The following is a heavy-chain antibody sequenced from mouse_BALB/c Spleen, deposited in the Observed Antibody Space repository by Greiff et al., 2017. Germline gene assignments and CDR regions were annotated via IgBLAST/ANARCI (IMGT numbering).Heavy chain of an antibody. CDR1: GYSITSDYA. D-gene: IGHD1-1*01. CDR3: ARGDYYGSSDY. V-gene: IGHV3-2*02. Sequence: DVQLQESGPGLVKPSQSLSLTCTVTGYSITSDYAWNWIRQFPGNKLEWMGYISYSGSTSYNPSLKSRISITRDTSKNQFFLQLNSVTTEDTATYYCARGDYYGSSDYWGQGTTLTVSS. J-gene: IGHJ2*01. CDR2: ISYSGST.